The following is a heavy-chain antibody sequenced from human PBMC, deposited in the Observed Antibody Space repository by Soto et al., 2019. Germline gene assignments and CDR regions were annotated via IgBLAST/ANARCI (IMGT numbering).Heavy chain of an antibody. D-gene: IGHD2-2*01. V-gene: IGHV4-30-2*01. CDR3: ARGWQDSSTNNNCLGR. Sequence: SETLSLTCAVSGGSISSGGYSWSWIRQPPGKGLEWIGYIYHSGSTYYNPSLKSRVTISVDRSKNPFSLKLSSVTAADTAVYDCARGWQDSSTNNNCLGRWEQGTRGTV. CDR2: IYHSGST. J-gene: IGHJ5*02. CDR1: GGSISSGGYS.